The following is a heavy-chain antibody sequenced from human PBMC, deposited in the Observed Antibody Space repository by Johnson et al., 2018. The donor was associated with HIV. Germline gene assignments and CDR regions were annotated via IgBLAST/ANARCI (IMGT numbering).Heavy chain of an antibody. CDR1: GFTFSSYG. V-gene: IGHV3-30*18. CDR3: AKCIWGSSLIDAFDI. D-gene: IGHD6-13*01. Sequence: QVQLVESGGGVVQPGRSLRLSCAASGFTFSSYGMAWVRQAPGKGLEWVTAISFAGTNKYYADSVKGRFIISRDNSKNTLLLQMNSLRAEDTAVYYCAKCIWGSSLIDAFDIWGQGTRVTVSS. CDR2: ISFAGTNK. J-gene: IGHJ3*02.